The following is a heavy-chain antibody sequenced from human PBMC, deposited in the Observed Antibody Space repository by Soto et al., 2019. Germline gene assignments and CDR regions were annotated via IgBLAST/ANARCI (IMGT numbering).Heavy chain of an antibody. CDR2: IKQDGSEK. CDR1: GFTFRSYW. J-gene: IGHJ4*02. V-gene: IGHV3-7*03. Sequence: PGGSLRLSCATSGFTFRSYWMSWVRQAPGKWPEWVANIKQDGSEKQYVDSVKGRFTVSRDNAKKSLDLQMNSLRVEDTAVYYCARAEDYDFWSGPPKYFDNWGQGXQFTVYS. CDR3: ARAEDYDFWSGPPKYFDN. D-gene: IGHD3-3*01.